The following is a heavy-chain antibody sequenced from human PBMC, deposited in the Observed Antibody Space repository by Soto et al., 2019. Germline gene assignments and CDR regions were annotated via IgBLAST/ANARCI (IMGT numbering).Heavy chain of an antibody. J-gene: IGHJ6*02. CDR2: ISGSGGST. CDR3: AKDHFPGGDGYNSHYYSYGMDV. D-gene: IGHD2-21*01. V-gene: IGHV3-23*01. Sequence: GGSLRLSCAASGVTFSSYAMSWVRQAPGKGLEWVSAISGSGGSTYYADSVKGRFTISRDNSKNTLYLQMNSLRAEDTAVYYCAKDHFPGGDGYNSHYYSYGMDVWGQGTTVTGSS. CDR1: GVTFSSYA.